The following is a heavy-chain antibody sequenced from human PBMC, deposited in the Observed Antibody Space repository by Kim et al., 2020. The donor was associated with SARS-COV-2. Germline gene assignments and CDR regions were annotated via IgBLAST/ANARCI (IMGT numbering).Heavy chain of an antibody. V-gene: IGHV3-9*01. CDR3: AKVRGRSLDDAFDI. D-gene: IGHD2-15*01. Sequence: GGSLRLSCAASGFTFDDYAMHWVRQAPGKGLEWVSGISWNSGSIGYADSVKGRFTISRDNAKNSLYLQMNSLRAEDTALYYCAKVRGRSLDDAFDIWGQGTMVTVSS. CDR1: GFTFDDYA. CDR2: ISWNSGSI. J-gene: IGHJ3*02.